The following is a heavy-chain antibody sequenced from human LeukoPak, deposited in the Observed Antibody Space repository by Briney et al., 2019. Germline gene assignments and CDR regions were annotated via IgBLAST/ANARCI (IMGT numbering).Heavy chain of an antibody. D-gene: IGHD2-21*02. CDR1: GFTFSSYW. Sequence: GGSLRLSCAASGFTFSSYWMHWVRQAPGKGLVWVSRINSDGSSTSYADSVKGRFTISRDNAKNTLYLQVNSLRAEDTAVYYCLVVTVAGLIDYWGQGTLVTVSS. V-gene: IGHV3-74*01. J-gene: IGHJ4*02. CDR3: LVVTVAGLIDY. CDR2: INSDGSST.